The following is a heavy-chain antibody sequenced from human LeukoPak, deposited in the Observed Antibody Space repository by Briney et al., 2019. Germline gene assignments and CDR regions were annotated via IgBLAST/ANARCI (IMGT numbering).Heavy chain of an antibody. CDR3: VRGFGGVIVRWYFDY. D-gene: IGHD3-16*02. CDR2: INPNSGGT. CDR1: GYTFTGYY. V-gene: IGHV1-2*02. J-gene: IGHJ4*02. Sequence: ASVKVSCKASGYTFTGYYMHWVRQAPGQGLEWMGWINPNSGGTNYAQKFQGRVTMTRDTSISTAYMGLSRLRSDDTAVYYCVRGFGGVIVRWYFDYWGQGTLVTVSS.